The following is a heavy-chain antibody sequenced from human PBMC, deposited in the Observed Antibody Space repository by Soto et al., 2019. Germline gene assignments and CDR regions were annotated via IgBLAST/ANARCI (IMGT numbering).Heavy chain of an antibody. CDR1: GFTFSSYG. CDR2: IWYDGSNK. CDR3: ARDMGGYDNGFDH. D-gene: IGHD5-12*01. Sequence: QVQLVESGGGVVQPGRSLRLSCAASGFTFSSYGMHWVRQAPGKGLEWVAVIWYDGSNKYYADSVKGRFTISRDNSKNTLYLQMNSLRAEDTAVYYCARDMGGYDNGFDHWGQGTLVTVSS. J-gene: IGHJ4*02. V-gene: IGHV3-33*01.